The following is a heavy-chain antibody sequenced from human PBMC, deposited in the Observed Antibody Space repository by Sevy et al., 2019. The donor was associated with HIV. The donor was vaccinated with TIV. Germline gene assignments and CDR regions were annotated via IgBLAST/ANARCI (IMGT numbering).Heavy chain of an antibody. V-gene: IGHV3-21*01. CDR1: GFTFSSYT. CDR2: ISSSSSYI. CDR3: ARDGITMVWGVTALSGVGYMDV. J-gene: IGHJ6*03. D-gene: IGHD3-10*01. Sequence: SGYLRLSCAASGFTFSSYTMNWVRQAPGKGLERVSFISSSSSYIYNADSVKGRFTVSRDNAKNSLYLQMNSLRAEDTAVYYSARDGITMVWGVTALSGVGYMDVWGKGTTVFVSS.